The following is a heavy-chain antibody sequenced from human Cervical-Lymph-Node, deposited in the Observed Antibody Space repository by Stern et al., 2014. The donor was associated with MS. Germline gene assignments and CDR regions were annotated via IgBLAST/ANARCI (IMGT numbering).Heavy chain of an antibody. D-gene: IGHD4-17*01. Sequence: VQLVESGSEVKKPGSSVRVSCKASGGTFSSSGISWVRQAPGQGLEWMGRIIPILSITNYAQNFQGRVTIPADKSTSTAYMELSSLRSEDTAVYYCATLGVTTGDFDPWGQGTLVTVSS. CDR3: ATLGVTTGDFDP. J-gene: IGHJ5*02. V-gene: IGHV1-69*09. CDR1: GGTFSSSG. CDR2: IIPILSIT.